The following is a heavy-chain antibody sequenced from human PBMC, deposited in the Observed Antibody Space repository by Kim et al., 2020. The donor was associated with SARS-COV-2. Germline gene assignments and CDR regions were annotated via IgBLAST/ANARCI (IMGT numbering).Heavy chain of an antibody. CDR1: GFTFTSHS. CDR3: ARYASGYGMDV. D-gene: IGHD3-10*01. J-gene: IGHJ6*02. V-gene: IGHV3-48*02. Sequence: GSLRLSCAASGFTFTSHSINWVRQTPGRGLEWVSYISPSSAIYYADSVKGRFTISRDNAKNSVYLQMNGLRDEDTAVYYCARYASGYGMDVWGQGTTVT. CDR2: ISPSSAI.